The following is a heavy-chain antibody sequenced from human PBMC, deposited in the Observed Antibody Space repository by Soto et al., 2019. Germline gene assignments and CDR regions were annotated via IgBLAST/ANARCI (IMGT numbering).Heavy chain of an antibody. CDR3: ARECGYSSGWHTGYFDY. D-gene: IGHD6-19*01. J-gene: IGHJ4*02. CDR1: GFTFSSYG. CDR2: IWYDGSNK. Sequence: PGGSLRLSCAASGFTFSSYGMHWVRQAPGKGLEWVAVIWYDGSNKYYADSVKGRFTISRDNSKNTLYLQMNSLRAEDTAVYYCARECGYSSGWHTGYFDYWGQGTLVTVSS. V-gene: IGHV3-33*01.